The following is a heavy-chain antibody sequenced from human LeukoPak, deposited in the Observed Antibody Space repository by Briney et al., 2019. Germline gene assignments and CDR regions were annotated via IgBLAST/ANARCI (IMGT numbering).Heavy chain of an antibody. V-gene: IGHV3-30*02. Sequence: GGSLRLSCAASGFTFSSYGMHWVRQAPGKGLEWVAFIRYDGSNKYYADSVKGRFTISRDNSKNTLYLQMNSLRAEDTAVYYCARGGVVVKIDAFDIWGQGTMVTVSS. J-gene: IGHJ3*02. D-gene: IGHD3-22*01. CDR1: GFTFSSYG. CDR3: ARGGVVVKIDAFDI. CDR2: IRYDGSNK.